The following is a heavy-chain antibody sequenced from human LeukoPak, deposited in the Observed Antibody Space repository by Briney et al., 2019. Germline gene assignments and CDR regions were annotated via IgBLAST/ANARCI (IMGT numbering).Heavy chain of an antibody. D-gene: IGHD3-10*01. CDR1: GFTLRSYA. Sequence: AGGSLRLSYSASGFTLRSYAMGWVRQAPGKGLEWVSAISNTGDKTYYADSVKGRFAISRDNSRNTLYLQMSRLRAEDTALFYCAKMTDSTPYSSGTFDSWGQGTLVTVSS. J-gene: IGHJ4*02. CDR2: ISNTGDKT. V-gene: IGHV3-23*01. CDR3: AKMTDSTPYSSGTFDS.